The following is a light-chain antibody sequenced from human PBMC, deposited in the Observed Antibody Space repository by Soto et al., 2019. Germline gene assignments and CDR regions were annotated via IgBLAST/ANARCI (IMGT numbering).Light chain of an antibody. CDR1: SSNIGAVYD. CDR2: GNS. Sequence: VLTQPPSVSGAPGQRVTISCTGSSSNIGAVYDVHWYQQLPGTAPKLLIYGNSNRPSGVPDRFSGSKSGTSASLAITGLRAEDEADYYCQSYDSSLRDWVFGGGTQLTVL. J-gene: IGLJ3*02. CDR3: QSYDSSLRDWV. V-gene: IGLV1-40*01.